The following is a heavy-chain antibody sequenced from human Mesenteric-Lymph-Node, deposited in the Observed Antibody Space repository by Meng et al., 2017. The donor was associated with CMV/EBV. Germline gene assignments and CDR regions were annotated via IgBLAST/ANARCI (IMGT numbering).Heavy chain of an antibody. J-gene: IGHJ6*02. CDR3: ARDGGGYCSGGSCLEYGMDV. CDR2: IKSDGSST. V-gene: IGHV3-74*01. D-gene: IGHD2-15*01. CDR1: GFTFNNYN. Sequence: GESLKISCATSGFTFNNYNMNWVRQAPGKGLVWVSRIKSDGSSTSYADSVKGRFTISRDNAKNTLYLQMNSLRAEDTAVYYCARDGGGYCSGGSCLEYGMDVWGQGTTVTVSS.